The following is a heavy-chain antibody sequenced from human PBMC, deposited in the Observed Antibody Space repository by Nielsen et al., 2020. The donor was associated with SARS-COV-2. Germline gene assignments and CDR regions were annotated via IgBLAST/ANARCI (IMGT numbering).Heavy chain of an antibody. CDR1: GFTFRSFG. CDR3: ARGGVLWFGGV. J-gene: IGHJ3*01. V-gene: IGHV3-30*03. Sequence: GESLKISCAASGFTFRSFGIHWVRQAPGKGLEWVAVISYAESDKYYADSVKGRFTISRDNLKNTVYMQMNSLKIEDTAVYHCARGGVLWFGGVWGQGTMVTVSS. CDR2: ISYAESDK. D-gene: IGHD3-10*01.